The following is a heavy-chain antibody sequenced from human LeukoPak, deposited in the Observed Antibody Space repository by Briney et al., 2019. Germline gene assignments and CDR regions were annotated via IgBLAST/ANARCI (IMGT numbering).Heavy chain of an antibody. CDR3: ARGLSYGSGRNNWFDP. D-gene: IGHD3-10*01. V-gene: IGHV4-39*01. J-gene: IGHJ5*02. CDR2: IYYSGST. Sequence: SETLSLTCTVSGGSISSSNHYWGWIRQPPGKGLEWIGSIYYSGSTYDNLSLKSRVTISVDTSKNQFSLKLSSVTAADTAVYYCARGLSYGSGRNNWFDPWGQGTLVTVSS. CDR1: GGSISSSNHY.